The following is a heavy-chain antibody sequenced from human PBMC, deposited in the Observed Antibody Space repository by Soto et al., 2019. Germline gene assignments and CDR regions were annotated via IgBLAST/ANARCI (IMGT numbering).Heavy chain of an antibody. J-gene: IGHJ5*02. CDR1: GGSISSGGYS. V-gene: IGHV4-30-2*01. CDR3: AKLARGYSYAANWFDP. Sequence: TLSLTCAVSGGSISSGGYSWSWIRQPPGKGLEWIGYIYHSGSTYYNPSLKSRVTISVDRSKNQFSLKLSSVTAADTAVYYCAKLARGYSYAANWFDPWGQGTLVTVSS. CDR2: IYHSGST. D-gene: IGHD5-18*01.